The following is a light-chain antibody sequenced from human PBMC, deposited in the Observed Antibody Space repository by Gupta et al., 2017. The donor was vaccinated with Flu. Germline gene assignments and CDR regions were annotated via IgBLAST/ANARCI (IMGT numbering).Light chain of an antibody. CDR3: QQYNSYSGT. Sequence: PSTLSASVGDRVIITCRASQSSSSWLAWYQQKPGKAPKVLIYKASSLESGVPSRCSGSGSGTEFTLTISSLQPDDFAAYYCQQYNSYSGTFGQGTKVEIK. J-gene: IGKJ1*01. CDR1: QSSSSW. V-gene: IGKV1-5*03. CDR2: KAS.